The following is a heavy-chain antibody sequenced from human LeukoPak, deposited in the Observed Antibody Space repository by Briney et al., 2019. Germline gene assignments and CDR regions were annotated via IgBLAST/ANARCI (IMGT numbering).Heavy chain of an antibody. J-gene: IGHJ4*02. D-gene: IGHD3-3*01. CDR1: GFTFSSYS. V-gene: IGHV3-48*01. Sequence: GGSLRLSCAASGFTFSSYSMNWVRQAPGKGLEWVSYISSSSSTIYYADSVKGRFTISRDNAKNSLYLQMNSLRAEDTAVYYCARDPLRFLEWLFLDYWGQGTLVTVSS. CDR3: ARDPLRFLEWLFLDY. CDR2: ISSSSSTI.